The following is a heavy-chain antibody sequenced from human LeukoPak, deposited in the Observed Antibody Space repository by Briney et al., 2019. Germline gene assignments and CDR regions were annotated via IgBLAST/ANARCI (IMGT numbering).Heavy chain of an antibody. Sequence: PGGSLRLSCVGSGFTVSSSFMSWVRQAPGEGLVWVSNLYNDAFDIATHYEDTVKGRFTISRDNSKNTLSLQMNSLRAEDTAMHYCAREIGGGLHYFHSWGQGTPVTVSS. J-gene: IGHJ4*02. CDR2: LYNDAFDIAT. D-gene: IGHD1-26*01. CDR1: GFTVSSSF. V-gene: IGHV3-53*01. CDR3: AREIGGGLHYFHS.